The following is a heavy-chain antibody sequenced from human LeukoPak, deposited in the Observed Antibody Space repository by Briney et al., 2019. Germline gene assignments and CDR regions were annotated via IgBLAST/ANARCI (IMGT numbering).Heavy chain of an antibody. CDR2: ISYDGSDE. CDR1: GFTFNTYG. D-gene: IGHD3-9*01. Sequence: GGSLRLSCAASGFTFNTYGMHWVRQAPGKGLEWVALISYDGSDEYYVDSVKGRFTISRDNSKNTVHLQMNSLRVEDTAVYYCARTYYDILTGYNPYFDYWGQGILVTVSS. CDR3: ARTYYDILTGYNPYFDY. V-gene: IGHV3-30*03. J-gene: IGHJ4*02.